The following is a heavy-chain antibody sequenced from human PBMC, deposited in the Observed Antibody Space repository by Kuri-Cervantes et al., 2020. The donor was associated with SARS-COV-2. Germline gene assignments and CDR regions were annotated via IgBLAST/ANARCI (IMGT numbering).Heavy chain of an antibody. V-gene: IGHV4-39*01. CDR2: IYYSGST. CDR1: GGSISSSSYY. CDR3: VRHDYDFWSGSIGWFDP. Sequence: SETLSLTCTVSGGSISSSSYYWGWIRQPPGKGLEWIGSIYYSGSTYYNPSLKSRVTISVDTSKNQFSLKLSSVTAADTAVYYCVRHDYDFWSGSIGWFDPWGQGTLVTVSS. J-gene: IGHJ5*02. D-gene: IGHD3-3*01.